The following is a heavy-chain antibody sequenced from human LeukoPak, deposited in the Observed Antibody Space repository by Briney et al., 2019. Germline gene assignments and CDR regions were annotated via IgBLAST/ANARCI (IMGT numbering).Heavy chain of an antibody. D-gene: IGHD5-18*01. Sequence: PGRSLRLSCAASGFTFSSYGMHWVRQAPGKGLEWVAVISYDGSNKYYADSVKGRFTISRDNSKNTLYLQMNSLRAEDTAVYYCAKSRLYSYGLYYFDYWGQGTLVTVSS. J-gene: IGHJ4*02. CDR1: GFTFSSYG. CDR3: AKSRLYSYGLYYFDY. CDR2: ISYDGSNK. V-gene: IGHV3-30*18.